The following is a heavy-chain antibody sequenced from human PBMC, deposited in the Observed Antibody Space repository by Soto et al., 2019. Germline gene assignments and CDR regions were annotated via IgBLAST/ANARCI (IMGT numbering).Heavy chain of an antibody. CDR1: GFTFSSYG. V-gene: IGHV3-30*18. CDR2: ISYDGSNK. J-gene: IGHJ4*02. D-gene: IGHD5-12*01. Sequence: QVQLVESGGGVVQPGRSLRLSCAASGFTFSSYGMHWVRQAPGKGLEWVAVISYDGSNKYYADSVKGRFTISRDNSKNTLYLQMNSLRAEDTAVYYCAKVEGRWLQPGVFDYWGQGTLVTFSS. CDR3: AKVEGRWLQPGVFDY.